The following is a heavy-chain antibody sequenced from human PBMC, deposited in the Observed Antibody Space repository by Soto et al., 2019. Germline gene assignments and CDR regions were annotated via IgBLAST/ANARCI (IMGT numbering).Heavy chain of an antibody. D-gene: IGHD5-18*01. CDR1: GFTFSDYY. CDR2: ISSSGSTI. V-gene: IGHV3-11*01. CDR3: ARVTQLWFWKDY. Sequence: QVQLVESGGGLVKPGGSLRLSCAASGFTFSDYYMSWIRQAPGKGLEWVSFISSSGSTIYYADSVKGPFTNSRDNAKNSLYLQMNSLRAADTAVYYCARVTQLWFWKDYWGQGTLVTVSS. J-gene: IGHJ4*02.